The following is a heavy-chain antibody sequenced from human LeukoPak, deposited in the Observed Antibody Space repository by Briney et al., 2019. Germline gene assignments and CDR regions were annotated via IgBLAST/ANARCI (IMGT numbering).Heavy chain of an antibody. D-gene: IGHD2-2*01. CDR3: ASDYRNSLSCKDAFHY. CDR1: GFTFSSHS. J-gene: IGHJ4*02. Sequence: GGSLRLSCAASGFTFSSHSMNWVRQAPGKGLEWVSSISSGYTHIYYADSVKGRFTISRDNAKNSLYLQMNSLRAEDTAVYYCASDYRNSLSCKDAFHYWGQGTLVTVSS. V-gene: IGHV3-21*01. CDR2: ISSGYTHI.